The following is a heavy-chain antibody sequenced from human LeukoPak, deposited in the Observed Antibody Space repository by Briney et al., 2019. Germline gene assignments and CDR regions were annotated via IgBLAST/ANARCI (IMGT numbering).Heavy chain of an antibody. Sequence: LGESLKISCKGSGYSFTSYWIGWVRQMPGKGLEWMGIIYPGDSDTRYSPSFQGQVTISADKSISTAYLQWSSLKASDTAMYYCASIHTSIAAQGWFDPWGQGTLVTVSS. CDR1: GYSFTSYW. CDR3: ASIHTSIAAQGWFDP. CDR2: IYPGDSDT. D-gene: IGHD6-6*01. J-gene: IGHJ5*02. V-gene: IGHV5-51*01.